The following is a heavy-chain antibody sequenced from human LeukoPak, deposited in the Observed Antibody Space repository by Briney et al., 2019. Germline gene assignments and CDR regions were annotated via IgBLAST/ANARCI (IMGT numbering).Heavy chain of an antibody. CDR3: ARGHSGNDY. V-gene: IGHV3-48*01. Sequence: PGGSLRLSCAASGFTFSSYSMNWVHQAPGKGLEWVAYISAGSSTIYYADSVKGRFTISRDNAKNSLYLQMTSLRGEDTAVYYCARGHSGNDYWGQGTLVTVSS. D-gene: IGHD3-10*01. CDR2: ISAGSSTI. CDR1: GFTFSSYS. J-gene: IGHJ4*02.